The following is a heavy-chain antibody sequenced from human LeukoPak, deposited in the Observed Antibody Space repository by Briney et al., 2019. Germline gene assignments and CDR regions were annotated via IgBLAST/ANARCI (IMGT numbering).Heavy chain of an antibody. D-gene: IGHD1-26*01. CDR2: IWYDGSNK. CDR3: ARVGGGGSYSALDY. CDR1: GFTFSSYG. Sequence: GGSLGLSCAASGFTFSSYGMHWVRQAPGKGLEWVAVIWYDGSNKYYADSVKGRFTISRDNSKNTLYLQMNSLRAEDTAVYYCARVGGGGSYSALDYWGQGTLVTVSS. V-gene: IGHV3-33*01. J-gene: IGHJ4*02.